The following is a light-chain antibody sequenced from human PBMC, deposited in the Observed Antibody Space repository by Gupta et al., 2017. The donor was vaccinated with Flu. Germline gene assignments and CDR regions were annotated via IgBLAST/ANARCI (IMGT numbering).Light chain of an antibody. V-gene: IGLV3-21*02. CDR1: NIESKR. CDR2: DDH. Sequence: SYVLTQPPSVSVAPGQTARVTCGGDNIESKRVHWYQQKPGQAPVLVVYDDHYRPSGIPERISGSNSRNTATLTISGVEAGDEADYYCQVWDSGSDDFVFGTETKVTVL. J-gene: IGLJ1*01. CDR3: QVWDSGSDDFV.